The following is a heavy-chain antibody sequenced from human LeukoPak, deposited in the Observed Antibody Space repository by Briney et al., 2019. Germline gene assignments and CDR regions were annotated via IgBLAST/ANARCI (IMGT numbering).Heavy chain of an antibody. CDR3: ASVDFLLWFGGHFDY. CDR2: FDPEDGET. Sequence: ASVKVSCKVSGYTLTELSMHWVRQAPGKGLEWMGGFDPEDGETIYAQKFQGRVTMTEDTSTDTAYMELSSLRSGDTAVYYCASVDFLLWFGGHFDYWGQGTLVTVSS. CDR1: GYTLTELS. J-gene: IGHJ4*02. V-gene: IGHV1-24*01. D-gene: IGHD3-10*01.